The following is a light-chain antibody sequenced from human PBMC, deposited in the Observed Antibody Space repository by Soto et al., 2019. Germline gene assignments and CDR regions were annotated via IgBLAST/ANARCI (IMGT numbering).Light chain of an antibody. Sequence: SALTQPASVSGSPGQSITLSCTGTSSDIGGYKYVSWYQPHPGKVPQLIIYEVNNRPSGVSNRFSGSKSGNTASLTISGLQAEDEAVYYCSSYSSGSTLGVFGGGTKLTVL. J-gene: IGLJ3*02. CDR2: EVN. CDR3: SSYSSGSTLGV. V-gene: IGLV2-14*01. CDR1: SSDIGGYKY.